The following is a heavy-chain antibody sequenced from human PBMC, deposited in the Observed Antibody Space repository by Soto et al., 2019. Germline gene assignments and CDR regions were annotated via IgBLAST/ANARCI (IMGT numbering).Heavy chain of an antibody. CDR1: GYGFTTYG. CDR3: ARGRYGDY. CDR2: ISAHNGNT. J-gene: IGHJ4*02. V-gene: IGHV1-18*01. D-gene: IGHD1-1*01. Sequence: QVHLVQSGAEVKKPGASVKVSCKGSGYGFTTYGITWVRQAPGQGLEWMAWISAHNGNTNYAKKVQGRDTWTRDTCTSTAYMELRSLRYDDTAVYYCARGRYGDYWGQGALVTVSS.